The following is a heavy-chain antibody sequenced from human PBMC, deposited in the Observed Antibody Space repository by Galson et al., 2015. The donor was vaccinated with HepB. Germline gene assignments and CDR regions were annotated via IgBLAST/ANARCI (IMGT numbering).Heavy chain of an antibody. CDR1: GYTFTSYA. D-gene: IGHD4-11*01. CDR2: INAGNGNT. V-gene: IGHV1-3*01. Sequence: SVKVSCKASGYTFTSYAMHWVRQAPGQRLEWMGWINAGNGNTKYSQKFQGRVTITRDTSESTAYMELSSLRSEDTAVYYCARDLQPNAFDIWGQGTMVTVSS. J-gene: IGHJ3*02. CDR3: ARDLQPNAFDI.